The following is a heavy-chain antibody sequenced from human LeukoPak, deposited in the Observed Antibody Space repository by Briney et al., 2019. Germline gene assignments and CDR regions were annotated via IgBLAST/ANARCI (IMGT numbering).Heavy chain of an antibody. V-gene: IGHV1-46*01. CDR3: ARSKEHYYDSSGYPRGFDY. J-gene: IGHJ4*02. Sequence: ASXKVSCKASGYTFTSYYMHWVRQAPGQGLEWMGIIDPSGGSTSYAQKFQGRVTMTTDTSMSTAYMELRSLRSDDTAVYYCARSKEHYYDSSGYPRGFDYWGQGTLVTVSS. D-gene: IGHD3-22*01. CDR1: GYTFTSYY. CDR2: IDPSGGST.